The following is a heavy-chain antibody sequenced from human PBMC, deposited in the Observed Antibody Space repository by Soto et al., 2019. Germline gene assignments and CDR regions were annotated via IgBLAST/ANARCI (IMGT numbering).Heavy chain of an antibody. V-gene: IGHV4-61*01. J-gene: IGHJ3*02. Sequence: SETLSLTCAVSGGSVNSGHYYWTWIRQPPGKGLDWIGYISYIGSTKYNPSLKSRVIISLDTSKNQFSLNLSSVTAADTAIYYCARGDYDDSEDAFDIWGPGTTVTVS. D-gene: IGHD4-17*01. CDR3: ARGDYDDSEDAFDI. CDR1: GGSVNSGHYY. CDR2: ISYIGST.